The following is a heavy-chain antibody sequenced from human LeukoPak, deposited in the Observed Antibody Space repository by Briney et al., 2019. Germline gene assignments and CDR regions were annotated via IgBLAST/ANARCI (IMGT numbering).Heavy chain of an antibody. V-gene: IGHV1-18*04. CDR2: INTYNGNT. CDR1: GYTFTNYG. D-gene: IGHD6-13*01. Sequence: ASVKVSCKASGYTFTNYGISWVRQAPGQGLEWMGWINTYNGNTNYAQKFQGRVTMTTDTSTSTAYMELRSLRSDDTAVYYCARDDASYIAAVEFDYWGQGTLVTVSS. J-gene: IGHJ4*02. CDR3: ARDDASYIAAVEFDY.